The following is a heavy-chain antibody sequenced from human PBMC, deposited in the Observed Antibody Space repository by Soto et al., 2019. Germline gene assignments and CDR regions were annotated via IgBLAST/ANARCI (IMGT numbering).Heavy chain of an antibody. CDR3: AKTSSGWYEFDY. V-gene: IGHV3-9*01. Sequence: GGSLRLSCAASGFTFDDYAMHWVRQAPGKGLEWVSGISWNSGSLGYADSVKGRFTISRDNAKNSLYLQMNSLRAEDTALYYCAKTSSGWYEFDYWGQGTLVTVSS. CDR2: ISWNSGSL. CDR1: GFTFDDYA. D-gene: IGHD6-19*01. J-gene: IGHJ4*02.